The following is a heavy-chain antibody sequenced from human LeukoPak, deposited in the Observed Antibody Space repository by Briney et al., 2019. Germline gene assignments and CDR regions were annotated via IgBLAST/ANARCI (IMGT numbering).Heavy chain of an antibody. CDR3: AKGHGDHHTKYYYYGMDV. CDR2: ISYDGSNK. V-gene: IGHV3-30*07. Sequence: PGRSLRLSCAASGFTFSSYAMHWVRQAPGKGLEWVAVISYDGSNKYYADSVKGRFTISRDNSKNTLYLQMNSLRAEDTAVYYCAKGHGDHHTKYYYYGMDVRGQGTTVIVSS. J-gene: IGHJ6*02. CDR1: GFTFSSYA. D-gene: IGHD4-17*01.